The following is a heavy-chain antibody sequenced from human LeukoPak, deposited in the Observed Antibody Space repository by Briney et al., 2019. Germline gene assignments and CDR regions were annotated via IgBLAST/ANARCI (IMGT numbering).Heavy chain of an antibody. CDR2: ISYDGSNK. J-gene: IGHJ4*02. D-gene: IGHD2-2*01. CDR3: ARFMGYCSSTSCSPY. Sequence: GRSLRLSCAASGFTFSSYAMHWVRQAPGKGLGWVAVISYDGSNKYYADSVKGRFTISRDNSKNTLYLQMNSLRAEDTAVYYCARFMGYCSSTSCSPYWGQGTLVTVSS. V-gene: IGHV3-30-3*01. CDR1: GFTFSSYA.